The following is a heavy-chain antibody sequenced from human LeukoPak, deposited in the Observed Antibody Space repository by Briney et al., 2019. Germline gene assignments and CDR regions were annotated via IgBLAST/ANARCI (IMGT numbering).Heavy chain of an antibody. CDR2: IKQDGSEK. V-gene: IGHV3-7*01. J-gene: IGHJ3*02. CDR1: GFTFSTYW. Sequence: GGSLRLSCAASGFTFSTYWMSWVRQAPGKGLEWVANIKQDGSEKYYVDSVKGRFTISRDNAKNSLYLQMNSLRAEDTAVYYCARSAPYYDSSGYYKDDAFDIWGQGTMVTVSS. CDR3: ARSAPYYDSSGYYKDDAFDI. D-gene: IGHD3-22*01.